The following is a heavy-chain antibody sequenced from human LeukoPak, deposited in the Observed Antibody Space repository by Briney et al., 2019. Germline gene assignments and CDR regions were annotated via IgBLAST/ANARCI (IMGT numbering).Heavy chain of an antibody. CDR2: INHSGST. Sequence: SGTLSLTCAVYGGSFSGYYWSWIRQPPGKGLEWIGEINHSGSTNYNPSLKSRVTISVDTSKNQFSLKLSSVTAADTAVYYCARGYYYGSGRPYYYYYGMDVWGKGTTVTVSS. V-gene: IGHV4-34*01. D-gene: IGHD3-10*01. J-gene: IGHJ6*04. CDR1: GGSFSGYY. CDR3: ARGYYYGSGRPYYYYYGMDV.